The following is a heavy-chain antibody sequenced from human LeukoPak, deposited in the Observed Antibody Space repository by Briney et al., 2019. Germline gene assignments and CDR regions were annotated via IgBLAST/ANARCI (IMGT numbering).Heavy chain of an antibody. J-gene: IGHJ6*02. CDR1: GFTFSSYW. V-gene: IGHV3-74*01. CDR3: ARDYYGSGRGREYYYYGMAV. Sequence: GGSLRLSCAASGFTFSSYWMHWVRQARGKGLVWLSRINSDGSSTSYADSVKGRFTTSRDNAKYTLYLQMNSLRAEDTDVYYCARDYYGSGRGREYYYYGMAVWGQGTTVTVSS. D-gene: IGHD3-10*01. CDR2: INSDGSST.